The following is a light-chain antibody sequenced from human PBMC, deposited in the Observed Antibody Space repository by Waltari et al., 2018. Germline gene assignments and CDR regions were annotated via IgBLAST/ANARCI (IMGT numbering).Light chain of an antibody. V-gene: IGKV3-11*01. Sequence: EIVLTQSPATLSLSPGERATLSCRASQSVTRYVAWYQQRPGQAPRLLIYDASNRATGIPAMFSCSVSGTDFTLTISSLEPEDFAVYYCQQRSNWPPITFGQGTRLESK. J-gene: IGKJ5*01. CDR2: DAS. CDR1: QSVTRY. CDR3: QQRSNWPPIT.